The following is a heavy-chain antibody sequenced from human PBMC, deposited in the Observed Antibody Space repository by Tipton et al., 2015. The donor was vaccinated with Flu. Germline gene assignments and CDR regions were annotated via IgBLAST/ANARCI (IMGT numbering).Heavy chain of an antibody. CDR2: ISSSSSYI. J-gene: IGHJ5*02. CDR3: ARGGLAVAGTSGWFDP. D-gene: IGHD6-19*01. Sequence: SLRLSCAASGFTFSSYSMNWVRQAPGKGLEWVSSISSSSSYIYYADSVKGRFTISRDNAKNSLYLQMNSLRAEDTAVYYCARGGLAVAGTSGWFDPWGQGTLVTVSS. CDR1: GFTFSSYS. V-gene: IGHV3-21*01.